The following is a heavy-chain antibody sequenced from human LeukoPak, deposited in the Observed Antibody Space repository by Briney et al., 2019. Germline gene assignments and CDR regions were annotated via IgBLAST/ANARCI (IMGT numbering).Heavy chain of an antibody. D-gene: IGHD3-16*01. J-gene: IGHJ4*02. CDR1: GGSLSSGSYY. CDR2: IHTSGNT. Sequence: PSQTLSLTCTVSGGSLSSGSYYWSWIRQPAGKGLEWIGRIHTSGNTDYNASPKSQVTISVDTSKSQFCLKMNSVTAADTAVYYCAIFFAGGISFPDYWGQGTLVTVSS. V-gene: IGHV4-61*02. CDR3: AIFFAGGISFPDY.